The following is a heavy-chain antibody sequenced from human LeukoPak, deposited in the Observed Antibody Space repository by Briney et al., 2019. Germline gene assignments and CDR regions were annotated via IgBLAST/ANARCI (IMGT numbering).Heavy chain of an antibody. V-gene: IGHV1-18*01. CDR3: ARDRSGYDL. CDR2: ISAYNGNT. D-gene: IGHD5-12*01. Sequence: ASVRVSCKASGGTFTSYDINWVRQAPGQGLEWMGWISAYNGNTNYAQKLQGRVTMTTDTSTSTAYMELRSLRSDDTAVYYCARDRSGYDLWGQGTLVTVSS. J-gene: IGHJ5*02. CDR1: GGTFTSYD.